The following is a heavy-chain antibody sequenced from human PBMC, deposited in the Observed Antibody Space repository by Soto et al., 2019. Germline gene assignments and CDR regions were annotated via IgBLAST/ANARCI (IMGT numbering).Heavy chain of an antibody. Sequence: QVQLQESGPGLVKPSETLSLICTVSGGSMNSYFWDWIRQSPGKGLEWIGYIYYNGSASYNPSLMSRVATTVDTADHQCSLKLTSVTAADTAVYCCARERVSIFGVVLPAGVAVWGQGSTVTVSS. CDR1: GGSMNSYF. CDR2: IYYNGSA. J-gene: IGHJ6*02. D-gene: IGHD3-3*01. V-gene: IGHV4-59*01. CDR3: ARERVSIFGVVLPAGVAV.